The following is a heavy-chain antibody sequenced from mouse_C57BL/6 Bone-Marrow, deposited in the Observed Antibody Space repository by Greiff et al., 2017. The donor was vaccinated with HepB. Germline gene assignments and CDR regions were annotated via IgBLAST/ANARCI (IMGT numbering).Heavy chain of an antibody. CDR1: GYTFTDYY. Sequence: VQLQQSGAELVRPGASVKLSCKASGYTFTDYYINWVKQRPGQGLEWIARIYPGSGNTYYNEKFKGKATLTAEKSSSTAYMQLSSLTSEDSAVYFCARGYRLLRIDYWGQGTTLTVSS. D-gene: IGHD2-3*01. CDR2: IYPGSGNT. J-gene: IGHJ2*01. V-gene: IGHV1-76*01. CDR3: ARGYRLLRIDY.